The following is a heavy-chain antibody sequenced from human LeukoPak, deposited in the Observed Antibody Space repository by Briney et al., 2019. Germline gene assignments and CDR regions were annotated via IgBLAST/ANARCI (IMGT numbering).Heavy chain of an antibody. D-gene: IGHD5-12*01. Sequence: GGSLRLSCAASGFSAGGYWMHWVRQGPGMGLVWVSRINSDGSSISYADSVKGRFSISRDNAKNTLYLQMNSLRAEDTALYYCTRGASGYGNFDYWGQGTLVTVSS. CDR1: GFSAGGYW. V-gene: IGHV3-74*01. CDR3: TRGASGYGNFDY. CDR2: INSDGSSI. J-gene: IGHJ4*02.